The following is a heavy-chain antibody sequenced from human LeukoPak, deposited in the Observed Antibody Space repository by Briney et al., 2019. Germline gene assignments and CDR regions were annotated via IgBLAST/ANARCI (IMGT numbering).Heavy chain of an antibody. CDR3: ARAGIAVAVVDY. J-gene: IGHJ4*02. V-gene: IGHV4-31*03. Sequence: SSETLSLTCTVSGGSISSGGYYWSWIRQHPGKGLEWIGYIYYSGSTYYNPSLKSRVTISVDTSKNQFSLKLSSVTAADTAVYYCARAGIAVAVVDYWGQGTLVTVSS. CDR1: GGSISSGGYY. D-gene: IGHD6-19*01. CDR2: IYYSGST.